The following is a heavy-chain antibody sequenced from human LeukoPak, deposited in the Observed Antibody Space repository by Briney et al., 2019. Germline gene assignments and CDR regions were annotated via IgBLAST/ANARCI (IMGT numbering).Heavy chain of an antibody. CDR1: GFTFTTYT. CDR3: ARGVALRFLEWLLPQPPNDAFDI. CDR2: INAANGNT. D-gene: IGHD3-3*01. Sequence: GASVKVSCKTSGFTFTTYTMHWMRQAPGQRLEWMGWINAANGNTQYSQKFQGRVTITRDTSASTAYMELSSLRSEDTAVYYCARGVALRFLEWLLPQPPNDAFDIWGQGTMVTVSS. V-gene: IGHV1-3*01. J-gene: IGHJ3*02.